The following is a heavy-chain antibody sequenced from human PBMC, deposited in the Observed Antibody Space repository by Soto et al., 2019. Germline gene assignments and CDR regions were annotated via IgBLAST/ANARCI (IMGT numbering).Heavy chain of an antibody. V-gene: IGHV3-23*01. J-gene: IGHJ4*02. CDR1: GFTFSSYG. CDR3: AKRGDCSSTSCKHYLYY. Sequence: PGGSLRLSCAASGFTFSSYGMSWVRQAPGKGLEWVSRISGGGGTRNYADSVQGRFTISRDNSKNTLYLQMNSLRAEDTAVYYCAKRGDCSSTSCKHYLYYWGQGTPVPVSS. CDR2: ISGGGGTR. D-gene: IGHD2-2*01.